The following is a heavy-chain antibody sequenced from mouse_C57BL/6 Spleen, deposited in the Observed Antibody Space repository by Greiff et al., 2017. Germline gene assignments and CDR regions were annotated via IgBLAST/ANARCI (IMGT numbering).Heavy chain of an antibody. D-gene: IGHD1-1*01. J-gene: IGHJ3*01. CDR3: ARGAVTWFAY. CDR1: GYTFTSYW. V-gene: IGHV1-69*01. Sequence: VKLMESGAELVMPGASVKLSCKASGYTFTSYWMHWVKQRPGQGLEWIGEIDPSDSYTNYNQKFKGKSTLTVDKSSSTAYMQLSSLTSEDSAVYYCARGAVTWFAYWGQGTLVTVSA. CDR2: IDPSDSYT.